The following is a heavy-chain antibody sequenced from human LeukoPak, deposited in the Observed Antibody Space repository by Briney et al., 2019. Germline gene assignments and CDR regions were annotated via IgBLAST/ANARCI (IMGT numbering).Heavy chain of an antibody. Sequence: GGTLRLSCAASGFTFSSYSMNWVSQAPGKGLEWVSYISRSGTIYYAASVKGRFTISRDNAKNSLYLQMNSLRDEDTAVYYCARDTEALDYWGQGTLVTVSS. CDR3: ARDTEALDY. J-gene: IGHJ4*02. CDR2: ISRSGTI. CDR1: GFTFSSYS. V-gene: IGHV3-48*02. D-gene: IGHD2-8*02.